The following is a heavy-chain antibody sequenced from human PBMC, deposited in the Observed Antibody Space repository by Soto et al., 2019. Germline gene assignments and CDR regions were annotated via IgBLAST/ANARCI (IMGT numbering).Heavy chain of an antibody. D-gene: IGHD3-3*01. CDR2: ISSSSSYI. CDR1: GFTFSSYI. J-gene: IGHJ6*02. CDR3: ARDRDTSYDFWSGYRGGDYYYGMDV. V-gene: IGHV3-21*01. Sequence: PGGSLRLSCAASGFTFSSYIMNWVRQSPGKGLEWVSSISSSSSYIYYADSVKGRFTISRDNAKNSLYLQMNSLRAEDTAVYYCARDRDTSYDFWSGYRGGDYYYGMDVWGQGTTVTVSS.